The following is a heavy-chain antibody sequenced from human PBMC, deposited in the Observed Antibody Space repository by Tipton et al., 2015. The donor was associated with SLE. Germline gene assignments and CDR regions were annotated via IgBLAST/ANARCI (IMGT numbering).Heavy chain of an antibody. Sequence: TLSLTCTVSGGSITSHYWSWIRQPPGKGLEWIVNILYGGDTNYNPSLKSRVTISLDTSRKQFSLSLNSVTAADTAVYFCARDDPDGDGGGIPGDYWGQGTLVTVSS. D-gene: IGHD4-17*01. J-gene: IGHJ4*02. CDR3: ARDDPDGDGGGIPGDY. CDR2: ILYGGDT. CDR1: GGSITSHY. V-gene: IGHV4-59*11.